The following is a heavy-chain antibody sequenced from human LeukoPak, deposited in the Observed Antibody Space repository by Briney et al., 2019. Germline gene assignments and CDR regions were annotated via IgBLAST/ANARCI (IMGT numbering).Heavy chain of an antibody. D-gene: IGHD6-19*01. CDR2: INPNSGGT. CDR3: ARLNSSGWNDHFDY. CDR1: GYTFTGYY. Sequence: ASVKVSCKASGYTFTGYYMHWVRQAPGQGLEWMGWINPNSGGTNYAQKFQGWVTMTRDTSISTAYMELSRLRSDDTAVYYCARLNSSGWNDHFDYWGQGTLVTVSS. J-gene: IGHJ4*02. V-gene: IGHV1-2*04.